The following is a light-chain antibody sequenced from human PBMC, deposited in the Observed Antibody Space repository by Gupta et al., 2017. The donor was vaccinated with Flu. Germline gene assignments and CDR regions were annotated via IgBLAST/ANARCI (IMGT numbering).Light chain of an antibody. CDR2: WAS. V-gene: IGKV4-1*01. Sequence: DIVMTQSPDSLAVSLGERATINCKSSQSVLYSSNNKNYLAWYQQKPGQSPKLLIYWASSRESGVPDRFSGSGSGTDFTLTISSLQAEDVAVYYCQQGDNPPYTFDQGTKLEIK. CDR3: QQGDNPPYT. J-gene: IGKJ2*01. CDR1: QSVLYSSNNKNY.